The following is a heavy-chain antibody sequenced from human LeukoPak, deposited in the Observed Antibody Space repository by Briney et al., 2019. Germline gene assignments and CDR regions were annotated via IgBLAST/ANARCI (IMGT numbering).Heavy chain of an antibody. CDR1: GFTFSSYG. V-gene: IGHV3-33*01. Sequence: PGGSLRLSCAASGFTFSSYGMHWVRQAPGKGLEWVAVIWYDGSNKYYADSVKGRFTISRDNFKNTLYLQMNSPRAEDTAVYYCAAEVGATAQFDYWGQGTLVTVSS. CDR2: IWYDGSNK. D-gene: IGHD1-26*01. J-gene: IGHJ4*02. CDR3: AAEVGATAQFDY.